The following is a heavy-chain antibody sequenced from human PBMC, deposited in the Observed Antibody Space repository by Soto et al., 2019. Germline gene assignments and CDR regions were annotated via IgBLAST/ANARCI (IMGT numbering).Heavy chain of an antibody. Sequence: SETLSLTCTVSGGSISSSSYYWGWIRQPPGKGLEWIGSIYYSGSTYYNPSLKSRVTISVDTSKNQFSLKLSSVTAADTAVYYCARHPMTVVTPSAFDIWGQGTMVTVSS. V-gene: IGHV4-39*01. D-gene: IGHD2-15*01. CDR3: ARHPMTVVTPSAFDI. J-gene: IGHJ3*02. CDR1: GGSISSSSYY. CDR2: IYYSGST.